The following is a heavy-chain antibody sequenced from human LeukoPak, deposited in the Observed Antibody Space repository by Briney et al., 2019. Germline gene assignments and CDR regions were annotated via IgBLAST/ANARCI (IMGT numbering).Heavy chain of an antibody. CDR2: AHNSGTP. CDR1: GVSVYSQH. CDR3: ARVAAPVRKPGYFHP. D-gene: IGHD1-14*01. Sequence: PSETLSLTCSVSGVSVYSQHWTWLRQPPGQGPEWIGYAHNSGTPLCNPALKKRLTISLDTSRNQFSLKLHPVTAADTAVYYCARVAAPVRKPGYFHPRGHGILVTLSS. J-gene: IGHJ2*01. V-gene: IGHV4-59*02.